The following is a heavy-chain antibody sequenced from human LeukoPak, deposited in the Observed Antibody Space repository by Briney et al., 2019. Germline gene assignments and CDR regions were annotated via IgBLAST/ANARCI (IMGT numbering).Heavy chain of an antibody. V-gene: IGHV4-59*08. CDR3: ARLCCDSSGYSCYFDY. D-gene: IGHD3-22*01. Sequence: ASETLSLTCTVSGCSISSYYWSWIRQPPGKGLEWVGYIYYSGSTNYNPSLKSRVTISVDTSKNQFSLKLSSVTAADTAVYYCARLCCDSSGYSCYFDYWGQGTLVTVSS. CDR2: IYYSGST. CDR1: GCSISSYY. J-gene: IGHJ4*02.